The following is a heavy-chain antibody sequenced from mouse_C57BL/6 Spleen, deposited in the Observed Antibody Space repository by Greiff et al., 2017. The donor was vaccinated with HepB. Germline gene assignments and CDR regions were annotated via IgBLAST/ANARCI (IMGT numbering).Heavy chain of an antibody. CDR1: GYTFTSYW. V-gene: IGHV1-52*01. CDR2: IDPSDSET. J-gene: IGHJ1*03. CDR3: ARGGGFPLYWYFDV. Sequence: VQLQQPGAELVRPGSSVKLSCKASGYTFTSYWMHWVKQRPIQGLEWIGNIDPSDSETHYNQKFKDKATLTVDKSSSTAYMQLSSLTSEDSAVYYCARGGGFPLYWYFDVWGTGTTVTVSS.